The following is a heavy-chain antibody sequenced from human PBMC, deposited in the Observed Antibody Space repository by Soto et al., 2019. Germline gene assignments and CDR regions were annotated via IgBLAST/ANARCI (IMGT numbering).Heavy chain of an antibody. CDR2: ISGSGGST. D-gene: IGHD4-4*01. V-gene: IGHV3-23*01. Sequence: LRLSCAASGFTFSSYAMSWVRQAPGKGLEWVSAISGSGGSTYYADSVKGRFTISRDNSKNTLYLQMNSLRAEDTAVYYCAKRWDYSNYGRGGGYYGMDVWGQGTTITVSS. J-gene: IGHJ6*02. CDR1: GFTFSSYA. CDR3: AKRWDYSNYGRGGGYYGMDV.